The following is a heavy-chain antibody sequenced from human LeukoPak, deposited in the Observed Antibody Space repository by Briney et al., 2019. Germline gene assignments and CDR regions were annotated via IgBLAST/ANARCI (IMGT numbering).Heavy chain of an antibody. CDR2: IGSSSSTI. D-gene: IGHD1-14*01. Sequence: GGSLRLSCAASGFSFPTHSFHWVRQSPGKGLEWVAYIGSSSSTIYQAKSMKGRISISRDNAKNSLFLQMSSLRVEDTAVYYCARERETFGIIDSWGQGTLVAVSS. CDR1: GFSFPTHS. J-gene: IGHJ4*02. CDR3: ARERETFGIIDS. V-gene: IGHV3-48*04.